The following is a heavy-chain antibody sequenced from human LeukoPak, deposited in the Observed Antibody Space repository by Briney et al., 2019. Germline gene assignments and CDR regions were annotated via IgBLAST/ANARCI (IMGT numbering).Heavy chain of an antibody. CDR3: AREGGSYYDSSGYYAIDY. D-gene: IGHD3-22*01. CDR2: IKQDGSEK. J-gene: IGHJ4*02. Sequence: GGSLRLSCAASGFTFSSYWMSWVRQAPGKGLEWVANIKQDGSEKYYVDSVKGRFTISRDNAKNSLYLQMNRLRAEDTAVYYCAREGGSYYDSSGYYAIDYWGQGTLVTVSS. V-gene: IGHV3-7*01. CDR1: GFTFSSYW.